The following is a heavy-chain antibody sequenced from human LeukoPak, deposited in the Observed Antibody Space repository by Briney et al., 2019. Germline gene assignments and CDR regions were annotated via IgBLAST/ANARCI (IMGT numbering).Heavy chain of an antibody. CDR3: ARGDQYYDILTGYFHDAFDI. Sequence: GGSLRLSCAASGFTFSSYSMNWVRQAPGKGLEWVSYISSSSSTIYCADSVKGRFTISRDNAKNSLYLQMNGLRAEDTAVYYCARGDQYYDILTGYFHDAFDIWGQGTMVTVSS. CDR2: ISSSSSTI. J-gene: IGHJ3*02. V-gene: IGHV3-48*01. D-gene: IGHD3-9*01. CDR1: GFTFSSYS.